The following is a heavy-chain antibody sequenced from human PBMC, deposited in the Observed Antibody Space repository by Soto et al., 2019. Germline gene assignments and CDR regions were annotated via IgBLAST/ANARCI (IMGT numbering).Heavy chain of an antibody. D-gene: IGHD4-4*01. CDR1: GYTFSNYG. V-gene: IGHV1-18*01. Sequence: ASVKVSCKTSGYTFSNYGITWVRQAPGQPLEWLGWISLYSDGTNYAQKFQGRASMTTDTSTTTAYMELSSLRSEDTAVYYCARSGTTVTTFYYYYGMDVWGQGTTVTV. J-gene: IGHJ6*02. CDR3: ARSGTTVTTFYYYYGMDV. CDR2: ISLYSDGT.